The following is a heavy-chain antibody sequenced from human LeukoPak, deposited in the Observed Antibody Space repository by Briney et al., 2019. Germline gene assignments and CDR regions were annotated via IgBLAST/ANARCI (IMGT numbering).Heavy chain of an antibody. D-gene: IGHD2-8*01. CDR1: GGSFSGYY. CDR2: INHSGST. V-gene: IGHV4-34*01. J-gene: IGHJ6*03. CDR3: ARGFVYLVYAPYAYYYYMDV. Sequence: SETLSLTCAVYGGSFSGYYWSWIRQPPGKGLEWIGEINHSGSTNYNPSLKSRVTISVDTSKNHFSLKLSSVTAADTAVYYCARGFVYLVYAPYAYYYYMDVWGKGTTVTVSS.